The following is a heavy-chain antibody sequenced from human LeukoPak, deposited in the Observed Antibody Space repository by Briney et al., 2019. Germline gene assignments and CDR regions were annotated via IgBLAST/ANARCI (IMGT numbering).Heavy chain of an antibody. CDR1: GFSVRSNY. CDR3: ARDRRRLRGMNGDGDAFDI. V-gene: IGHV3-53*01. J-gene: IGHJ3*02. D-gene: IGHD1-1*01. CDR2: IYSDGSI. Sequence: GGSLRLSCAASGFSVRSNYISWVRQAPGKVLEWVSMIYSDGSIFHADSVKGRFTMSRDNSRNTLDLQMNSLRVEDTAVYFCARDRRRLRGMNGDGDAFDIWGQGTMVTVSS.